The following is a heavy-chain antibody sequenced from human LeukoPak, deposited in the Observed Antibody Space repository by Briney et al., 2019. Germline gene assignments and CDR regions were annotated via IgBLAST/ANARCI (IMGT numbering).Heavy chain of an antibody. D-gene: IGHD3-22*01. CDR3: ARDSRSYEKSGYYHFDY. V-gene: IGHV4-59*01. J-gene: IGHJ4*02. CDR1: GASLRSYY. Sequence: PSETLSLTCTVSGASLRSYYWNWVRQPPGKGLEWIGYIYHNGSPKYNPSLKSRVTMSQDTSKSQFSLKLTSVTAADAAVYFCARDSRSYEKSGYYHFDYWGQASLVSDCS. CDR2: IYHNGSP.